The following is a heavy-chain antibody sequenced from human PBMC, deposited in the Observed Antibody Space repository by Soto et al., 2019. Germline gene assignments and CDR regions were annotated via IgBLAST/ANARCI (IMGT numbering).Heavy chain of an antibody. Sequence: PGGSLRLSCVASGFNFGTYAIHWVRQAPGKGLQWVALIAYDGINTYYADSVEGRFTISRDNSIKRLYLQVNSLRTEDTAVYYCAHPRGYGVFDAYDIWGQGAMVTVS. V-gene: IGHV3-30-3*01. CDR1: GFNFGTYA. D-gene: IGHD4-17*01. CDR3: AHPRGYGVFDAYDI. CDR2: IAYDGINT. J-gene: IGHJ3*02.